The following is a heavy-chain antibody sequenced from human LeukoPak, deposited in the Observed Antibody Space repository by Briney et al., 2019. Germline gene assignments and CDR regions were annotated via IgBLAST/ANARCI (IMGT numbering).Heavy chain of an antibody. D-gene: IGHD2-21*01. CDR3: ARVGYPTQRRVLSAVSIPTAGAFDV. J-gene: IGHJ3*01. V-gene: IGHV4-59*12. CDR1: GGSISSYY. Sequence: TSETLSLTCTVSGGSISSYYWSWIRQPPGKGLEWIGDIYHTGSTTYSPSLKSRVTISVDTSKKQFSLSLTSVTAADTAVYYCARVGYPTQRRVLSAVSIPTAGAFDVWGQGTLVTVSS. CDR2: IYHTGST.